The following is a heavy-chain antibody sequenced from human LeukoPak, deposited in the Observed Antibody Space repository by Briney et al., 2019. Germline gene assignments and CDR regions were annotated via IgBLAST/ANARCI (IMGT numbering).Heavy chain of an antibody. CDR3: AKGRKMATIYYFDY. D-gene: IGHD5-24*01. Sequence: SETLSLTCIVSGGSISSSIYYWAWVRQPPGKGLEWIGTVFYNGATQYSPSLRSRVTISIDTSTNQFSLKLTSVTAADTALYYCAKGRKMATIYYFDYWGQGTLVTVSS. J-gene: IGHJ4*02. CDR2: VFYNGAT. CDR1: GGSISSSIYY. V-gene: IGHV4-39*07.